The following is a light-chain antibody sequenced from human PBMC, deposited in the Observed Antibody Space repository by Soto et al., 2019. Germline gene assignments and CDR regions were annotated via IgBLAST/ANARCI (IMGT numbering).Light chain of an antibody. V-gene: IGLV2-14*01. CDR2: DVT. Sequence: QSALTQPAYVSGSPGQSITISCTGTSNDVGGYNYVSWYQQQPGKAPKLMIYDVTNRPSGVSSRFSGSKSGSTASLTISGLQAEDEADFYCSSYTSSGTLVFGTGTKLTVL. CDR3: SSYTSSGTLV. CDR1: SNDVGGYNY. J-gene: IGLJ1*01.